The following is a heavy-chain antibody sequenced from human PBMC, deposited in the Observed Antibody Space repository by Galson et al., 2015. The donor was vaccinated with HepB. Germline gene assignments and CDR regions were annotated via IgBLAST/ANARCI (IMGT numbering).Heavy chain of an antibody. CDR3: VRVGEGRWLVDY. D-gene: IGHD6-19*01. V-gene: IGHV3-53*01. CDR2: IYSGGST. Sequence: SLRLSCAASGFTVSSNYMSWVRQAPGKGLEWVSVIYSGGSTYYTDSVKGRFTISRDNAKFSLYLQMNSLRVEDTAVYYCVRVGEGRWLVDYWGQGNLVTVSS. J-gene: IGHJ4*02. CDR1: GFTVSSNY.